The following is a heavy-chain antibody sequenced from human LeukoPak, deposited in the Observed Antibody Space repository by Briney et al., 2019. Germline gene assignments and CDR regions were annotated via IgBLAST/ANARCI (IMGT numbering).Heavy chain of an antibody. J-gene: IGHJ6*02. CDR3: AREGYYGSGSYYRKMGMDV. Sequence: GGSLRLSCAASGFTFSSYEMNWVRQAPGKGLEWVSYISSSGSTIYYADSVKGRFTISRDNAKNSLYLQMNSLRAEDTAVYYCAREGYYGSGSYYRKMGMDVWGQGTTATVSS. CDR2: ISSSGSTI. V-gene: IGHV3-48*03. CDR1: GFTFSSYE. D-gene: IGHD3-10*01.